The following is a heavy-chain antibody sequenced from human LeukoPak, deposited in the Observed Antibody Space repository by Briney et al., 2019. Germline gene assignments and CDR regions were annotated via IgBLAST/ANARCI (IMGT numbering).Heavy chain of an antibody. CDR3: ACPQIMTTRYYYGMDV. CDR2: IYYSGST. V-gene: IGHV4-39*01. Sequence: PSETLSLTCTVSGGPISSSSYYWGWIRQPPGKGLEWIGSIYYSGSTYYNPSLKSRVTISVDTSKNQFSLKLSSVTAADTAVYYCACPQIMTTRYYYGMDVWGQGTTVTVSS. D-gene: IGHD4-17*01. J-gene: IGHJ6*02. CDR1: GGPISSSSYY.